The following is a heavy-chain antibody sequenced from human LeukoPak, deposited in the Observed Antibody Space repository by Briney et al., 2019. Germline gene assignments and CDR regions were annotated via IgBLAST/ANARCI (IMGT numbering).Heavy chain of an antibody. CDR3: ARQDIGGVMVPSFDY. CDR2: IIPIFGTA. CDR1: GGTFSSYA. Sequence: SVKVSCKASGGTFSSYAISWVRQAPGQGLEWMGRIIPIFGTANYAQKFQGRVTITTDESTSTAYMELSSLRSEDTAVYCCARQDIGGVMVPSFDYWGQGTLVTVSS. D-gene: IGHD3-16*02. J-gene: IGHJ4*02. V-gene: IGHV1-69*05.